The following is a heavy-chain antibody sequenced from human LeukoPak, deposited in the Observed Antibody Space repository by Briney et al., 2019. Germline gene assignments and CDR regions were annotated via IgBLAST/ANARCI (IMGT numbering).Heavy chain of an antibody. CDR3: ARDLGRRYYGSGSYYNP. CDR1: GGSISSGSYY. Sequence: SETLSLTCTVSGGSISSGSYYWSWIRQPAGKGLEWIVRIYTSGSTNYNPSLKSRVTISVDTSKNQFSLKLSSVTAADTAVYYCARDLGRRYYGSGSYYNPWGQGTLVTVSS. CDR2: IYTSGST. V-gene: IGHV4-61*02. J-gene: IGHJ5*02. D-gene: IGHD3-10*01.